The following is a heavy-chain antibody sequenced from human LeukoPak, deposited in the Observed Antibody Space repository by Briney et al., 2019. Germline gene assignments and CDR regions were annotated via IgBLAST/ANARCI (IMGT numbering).Heavy chain of an antibody. V-gene: IGHV3-48*01. D-gene: IGHD3-22*01. CDR2: ISSSSTSI. CDR3: AGDTTLYYYDSSGPDY. Sequence: GGSLRLSCAASGFTFSDYRMMWVRQAPRKGLEWVSSISSSSTSIYYADSVKGRFTTSRDNAKNSLFLQINSLRVEDTAVYYCAGDTTLYYYDSSGPDYWGQGTLVTVSS. CDR1: GFTFSDYR. J-gene: IGHJ4*02.